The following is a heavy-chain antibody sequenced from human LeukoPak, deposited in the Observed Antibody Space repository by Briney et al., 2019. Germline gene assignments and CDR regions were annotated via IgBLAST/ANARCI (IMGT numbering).Heavy chain of an antibody. CDR1: GDSISSSTYY. D-gene: IGHD2-15*01. V-gene: IGHV4-39*01. J-gene: IGHJ5*02. CDR3: ARNFNSGGLTP. CDR2: IYYSGST. Sequence: SETLSLTCTVSGDSISSSTYYWGWIRQPPGKGLEWIGNIYYSGSTHYNPSLKSRVTISVDTSKNQFSLKLSSVTAADTAVYYCARNFNSGGLTPWGQGTLVTVSS.